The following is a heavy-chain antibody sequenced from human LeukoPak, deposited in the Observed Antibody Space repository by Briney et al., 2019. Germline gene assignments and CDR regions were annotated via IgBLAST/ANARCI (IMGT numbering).Heavy chain of an antibody. D-gene: IGHD4-17*01. J-gene: IGHJ4*02. CDR3: VRGTETTFDY. CDR2: IYYSGST. CDR1: GGSISSYY. Sequence: SETLSLTCTVSGGSISSYYWSWIRQPPGKGLDWIGYIYYSGSTNCNPSLKSRLTISVDTSKNQFSLKLTSVTAADTAMYYCVRGTETTFDYWAQGTLVTVSS. V-gene: IGHV4-59*01.